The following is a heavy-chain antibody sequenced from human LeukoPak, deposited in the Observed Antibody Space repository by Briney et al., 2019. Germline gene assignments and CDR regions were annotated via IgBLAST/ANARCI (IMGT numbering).Heavy chain of an antibody. D-gene: IGHD2-2*02. CDR1: GYSISSGYY. Sequence: PSETLSLTCTVSGYSISSGYYWGWIRQPPGKGLEWIGEINHSGSTNYNPSLKSRVTISVDTSKNQFSLKLSSVTAADTAVYYCARDMGYCSSTSCYTPRGFDYWGQGTLVTVSS. CDR3: ARDMGYCSSTSCYTPRGFDY. V-gene: IGHV4-38-2*02. CDR2: INHSGST. J-gene: IGHJ4*02.